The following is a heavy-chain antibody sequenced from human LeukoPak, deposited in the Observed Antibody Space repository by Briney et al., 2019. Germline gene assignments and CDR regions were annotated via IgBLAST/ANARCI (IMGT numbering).Heavy chain of an antibody. CDR1: GYTFTSYG. J-gene: IGHJ6*02. CDR2: ISAYNGNT. CDR3: ARDPPRCSSTSCYSYYYYGMDV. V-gene: IGHV1-18*01. D-gene: IGHD2-2*02. Sequence: ASVKVSCKASGYTFTSYGISRVRQAPGQGFEWMGWISAYNGNTNYAQKLQGRVTMTTDTSTSTAYMELRSLRSDDTAVYYCARDPPRCSSTSCYSYYYYGMDVWGQGTTVTVSS.